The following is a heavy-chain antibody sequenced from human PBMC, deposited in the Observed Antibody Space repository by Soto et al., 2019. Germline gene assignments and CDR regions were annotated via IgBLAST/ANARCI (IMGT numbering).Heavy chain of an antibody. V-gene: IGHV4-30-4*01. J-gene: IGHJ6*02. CDR2: IYYSGGT. CDR3: ARVHISATKYYYYRMDV. CDR1: GGSISSGDYY. Sequence: SETLSLTCTVSGGSISSGDYYWSWIRQPPGRGLEWLGYIYYSGGTYYNPSLKSRVTISVDTSKNQFSLKLSSLTAADTAVYYCARVHISATKYYYYRMDVWGQGTTVTVS. D-gene: IGHD2-21*01.